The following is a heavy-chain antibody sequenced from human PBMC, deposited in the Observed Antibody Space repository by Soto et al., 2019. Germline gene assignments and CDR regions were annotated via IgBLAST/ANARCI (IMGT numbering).Heavy chain of an antibody. V-gene: IGHV3-30-3*01. J-gene: IGHJ4*02. CDR3: ARGQGSYYEPASDY. Sequence: QVQLVESGGGVVQPGRSLRLSCAASGFTFSDYAMHWVRQAPGKGLEWVAVISYDGSNKFYADSVQGRFTISRDNSKNTLSLQMNRLRGEDTAIYYCARGQGSYYEPASDYWGQGTLVTFSS. D-gene: IGHD3-3*01. CDR1: GFTFSDYA. CDR2: ISYDGSNK.